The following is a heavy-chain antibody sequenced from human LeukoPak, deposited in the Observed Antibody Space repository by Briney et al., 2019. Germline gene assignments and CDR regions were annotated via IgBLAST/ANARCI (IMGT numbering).Heavy chain of an antibody. J-gene: IGHJ5*02. Sequence: VASVKVSCKASAYTFTSYDINCVRQPTAQELEWMGWINPNSDNTGYAQKFQGRVTMTRNTSISTAYMELSSLRSEDTAVYYCARGYSSSWYKANWFDPWGQGTLVTVSS. V-gene: IGHV1-8*01. D-gene: IGHD6-13*01. CDR3: ARGYSSSWYKANWFDP. CDR2: INPNSDNT. CDR1: AYTFTSYD.